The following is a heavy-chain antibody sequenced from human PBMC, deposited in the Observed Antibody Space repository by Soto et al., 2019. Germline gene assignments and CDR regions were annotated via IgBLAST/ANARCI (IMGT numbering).Heavy chain of an antibody. CDR3: ARDSRSTVTMFDY. V-gene: IGHV4-59*01. CDR2: IYYSGST. J-gene: IGHJ4*02. CDR1: GGSISGSY. Sequence: TSETLSLTCTVSGGSISGSYWSWIRQPPGKGLEWIGYIYYSGSTNYNPSLKSRVTISVDTFKNQFSLKLSSVTAADTAVYYCARDSRSTVTMFDYWGQGTLVTVSS. D-gene: IGHD4-17*01.